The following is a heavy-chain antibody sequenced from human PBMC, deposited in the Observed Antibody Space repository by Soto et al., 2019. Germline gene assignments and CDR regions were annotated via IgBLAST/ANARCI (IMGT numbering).Heavy chain of an antibody. V-gene: IGHV3-23*01. CDR3: AKAPTMIVVVQLDY. CDR1: GFTFSSYA. Sequence: GSLRLSCAASGFTFSSYAMSWVRQAPGKGLEWVSAISGSGGSTYYADSVKGRFTISRDNSKNTLYLQMNSLRAEDTAVYYCAKAPTMIVVVQLDYWGQGTLVTVSS. D-gene: IGHD3-22*01. CDR2: ISGSGGST. J-gene: IGHJ4*02.